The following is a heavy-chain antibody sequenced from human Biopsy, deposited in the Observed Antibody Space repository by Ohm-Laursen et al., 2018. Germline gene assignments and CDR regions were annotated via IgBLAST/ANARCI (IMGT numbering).Heavy chain of an antibody. J-gene: IGHJ4*02. Sequence: TLSLTCTVSGGSINSYYWSWIRQPPGQGLEWIGYIYYTGTTNYSLSLESRLIMSVDTSKNQFSLRLSSVTAADTAVYYCARRDYRNGFKFDFWGQGTLVTVSS. CDR1: GGSINSYY. CDR3: ARRDYRNGFKFDF. D-gene: IGHD3-16*01. CDR2: IYYTGTT. V-gene: IGHV4-59*08.